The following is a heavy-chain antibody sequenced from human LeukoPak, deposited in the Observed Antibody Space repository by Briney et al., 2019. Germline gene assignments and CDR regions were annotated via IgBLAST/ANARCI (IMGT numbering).Heavy chain of an antibody. Sequence: SETLSLTCTVSGGSISSSSYYWGWIRQPPGKGLERIGSIYYSGSTYYNPSLKSRVAISVDTSKNQFSLKLSSVTAADTAVYYCARHGARLSSGITIFGGVSPPDYYYMDVWGKGTTVTVSS. CDR3: ARHGARLSSGITIFGGVSPPDYYYMDV. D-gene: IGHD3-3*01. J-gene: IGHJ6*03. CDR1: GGSISSSSYY. V-gene: IGHV4-39*01. CDR2: IYYSGST.